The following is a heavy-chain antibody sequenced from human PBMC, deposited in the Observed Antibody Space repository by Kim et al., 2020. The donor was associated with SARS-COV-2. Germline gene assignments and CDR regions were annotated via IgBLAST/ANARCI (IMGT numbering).Heavy chain of an antibody. CDR3: ARLGIAARRVNY. Sequence: YIPSFQGQVTFSADKSISTAYLQWSSLKASDTAMYYCARLGIAARRVNYWGQGTLVTVSS. V-gene: IGHV5-51*01. D-gene: IGHD6-6*01. J-gene: IGHJ4*02.